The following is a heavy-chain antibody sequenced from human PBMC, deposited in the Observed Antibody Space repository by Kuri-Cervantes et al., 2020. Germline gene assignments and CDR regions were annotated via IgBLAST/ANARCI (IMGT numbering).Heavy chain of an antibody. CDR1: GFKLSDYY. J-gene: IGHJ6*03. CDR3: ARDISSGTTLNYYYYYYMDV. V-gene: IGHV3-11*04. D-gene: IGHD1-1*01. Sequence: GESLKISCAASGFKLSDYYMSWIRQAPGKGLEWVSYISSSGSSIYADSVKGRFTISRDNAKNSLYLQMNSLRAEDTAVYYCARDISSGTTLNYYYYYYMDVWGKGTTVTVSS. CDR2: ISSSGSSI.